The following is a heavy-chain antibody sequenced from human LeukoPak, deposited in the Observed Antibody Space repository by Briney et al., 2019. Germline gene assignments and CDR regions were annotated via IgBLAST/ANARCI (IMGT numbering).Heavy chain of an antibody. CDR3: ARDQYSSGWYIWYYYMDV. V-gene: IGHV3-21*01. J-gene: IGHJ6*03. D-gene: IGHD6-19*01. CDR2: ISSSSSYI. Sequence: PGGSLRLSCAASGFTFSSYSMNWVRQAPGKGLEWVSSISSSSSYIYYADSVKGRFTISRGNAKNSLYLQMNSLRAEDTAVYYCARDQYSSGWYIWYYYMDVWGKGTTVTVSS. CDR1: GFTFSSYS.